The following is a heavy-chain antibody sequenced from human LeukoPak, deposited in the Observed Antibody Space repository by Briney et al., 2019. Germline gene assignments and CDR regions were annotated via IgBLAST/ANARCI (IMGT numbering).Heavy chain of an antibody. J-gene: IGHJ6*03. D-gene: IGHD3-10*01. CDR3: ARVHYYGSGSYYNTHLYYYYYYMDV. Sequence: GGSLRLSCAASGFSFSSYYMTWVRQAPGKGLEWVAHIKQDGSEKYYVDSVKGRFTISRDNSKNSLYLQMNSLRAEDTAVYYCARVHYYGSGSYYNTHLYYYYYYMDVWGKGTTVTICS. V-gene: IGHV3-7*01. CDR1: GFSFSSYY. CDR2: IKQDGSEK.